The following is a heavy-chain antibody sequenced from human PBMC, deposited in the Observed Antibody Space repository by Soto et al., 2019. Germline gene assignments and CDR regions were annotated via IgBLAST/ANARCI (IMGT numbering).Heavy chain of an antibody. CDR1: GFTFDYYW. Sequence: VLLVASGGGLVQPGGSLRLSCVASGFTFDYYWIPWVRQPPGEGLMWVSRLQTDGSHPVYAASVKGRFTISRDNAKNTLYLQMNNLRVEDTAVYYCARGGEPDYWGQGTVVTVPS. J-gene: IGHJ4*02. CDR2: LQTDGSHP. CDR3: ARGGEPDY. V-gene: IGHV3-74*01. D-gene: IGHD2-21*01.